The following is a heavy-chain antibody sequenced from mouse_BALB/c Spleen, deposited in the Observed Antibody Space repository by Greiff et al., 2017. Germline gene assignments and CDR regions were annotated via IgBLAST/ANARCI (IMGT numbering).Heavy chain of an antibody. D-gene: IGHD2-4*01. J-gene: IGHJ2*01. CDR1: GYTFSSYW. CDR3: ARLRRYYDYDPLFDY. CDR2: ILPGSGST. V-gene: IGHV1-9*01. Sequence: QVQLQQSGAELMKPGASVKISCKATGYTFSSYWIEWVKQRPGHGLEWIGEILPGSGSTNYNEKFKGKATFTADTSSNTAYMQLSSLTSEDSAVYYCARLRRYYDYDPLFDYWGQGTTLTVSS.